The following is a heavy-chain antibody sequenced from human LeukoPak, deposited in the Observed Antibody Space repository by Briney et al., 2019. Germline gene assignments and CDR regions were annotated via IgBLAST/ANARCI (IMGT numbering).Heavy chain of an antibody. CDR1: GLTFSSYS. D-gene: IGHD5-18*01. V-gene: IGHV3-21*01. J-gene: IGHJ3*02. Sequence: GGSLRLSCAPSGLTFSSYSMNWVRQAPGKGLEWVSSISSGSSYIYYADSVKGRFTISRDDAKNSLYLQMNSLRAEDTAVYYCARGGYSYGTDAFDIWGQGTMVTVSS. CDR3: ARGGYSYGTDAFDI. CDR2: ISSGSSYI.